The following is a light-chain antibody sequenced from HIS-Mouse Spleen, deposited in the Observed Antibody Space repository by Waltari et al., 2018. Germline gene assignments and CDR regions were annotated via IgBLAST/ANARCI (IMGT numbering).Light chain of an antibody. J-gene: IGLJ2*01. V-gene: IGLV3-1*01. Sequence: SYELTQPPSVSVSPGQTASITCSGDKLGDKYACWYQQKQGQSPVLVICQDSKRPSGLPERFAGSNSGNTATLTISGTHAMDEADYYCQAWDSSYSVFGGGTKLTVL. CDR1: KLGDKY. CDR2: QDS. CDR3: QAWDSSYSV.